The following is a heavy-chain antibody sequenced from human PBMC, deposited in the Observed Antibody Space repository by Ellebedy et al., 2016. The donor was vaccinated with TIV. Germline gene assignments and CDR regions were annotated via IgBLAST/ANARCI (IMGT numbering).Heavy chain of an antibody. CDR3: ARDLRGPTNRFDS. V-gene: IGHV4-30-4*01. CDR2: IHSTGRT. Sequence: MPSETLSLTCTVSGGSVTSADYQWTWIRQPPGKGLEWIGYIHSTGRTHYNPSLESRTTISMDTSKNQFSLELTSVTAADTAIYYCARDLRGPTNRFDSWGQGTLVIVS. CDR1: GGSVTSADYQ. J-gene: IGHJ5*01.